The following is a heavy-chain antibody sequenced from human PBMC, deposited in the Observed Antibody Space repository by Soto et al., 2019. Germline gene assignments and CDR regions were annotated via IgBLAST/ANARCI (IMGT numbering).Heavy chain of an antibody. J-gene: IGHJ6*02. Sequence: TLSLTCAVSGGSISSSNWWSWVRQPPGKGLEWIGEVYHSGSTNYNPSLKSRVTISVDKSKNQFSLKLSSVTAADTAVYYCATLGLDCSSTSCYDYYYYGMDVWGQGTTVTVSS. D-gene: IGHD2-2*01. CDR1: GGSISSSNW. CDR3: ATLGLDCSSTSCYDYYYYGMDV. V-gene: IGHV4-4*02. CDR2: VYHSGST.